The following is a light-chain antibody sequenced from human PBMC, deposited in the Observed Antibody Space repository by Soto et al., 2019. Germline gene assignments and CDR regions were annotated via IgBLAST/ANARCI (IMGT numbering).Light chain of an antibody. CDR2: RGH. Sequence: QSVLTQPPSVSGTPGQSVTISCSGSSSNIGGQTVSWYQQLPGTAPNLLIYRGHQRPSGVPDRFSASKSGSSASLAISGLQSEDEGDYYCAAWDESLNGQVFGGGTKLTVL. CDR3: AAWDESLNGQV. J-gene: IGLJ3*02. CDR1: SSNIGGQT. V-gene: IGLV1-44*01.